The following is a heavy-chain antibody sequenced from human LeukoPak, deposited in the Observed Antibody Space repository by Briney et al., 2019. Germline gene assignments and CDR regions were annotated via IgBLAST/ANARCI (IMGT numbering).Heavy chain of an antibody. D-gene: IGHD2-2*01. CDR3: ARDCSRTSCYGGFDY. J-gene: IGHJ4*02. Sequence: SETLSLTCTVSGGSISSYYWSWIRQPPGKGLEWIGYIYYSGSTNYNPSLKSRVTISVDTSKNQFSLKLSSVTAADTAVYYCARDCSRTSCYGGFDYWGQGTLVSVSS. CDR2: IYYSGST. V-gene: IGHV4-59*12. CDR1: GGSISSYY.